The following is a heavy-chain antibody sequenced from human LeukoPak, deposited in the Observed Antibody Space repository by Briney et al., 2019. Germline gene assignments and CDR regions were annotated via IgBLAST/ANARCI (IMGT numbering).Heavy chain of an antibody. D-gene: IGHD2-21*02. CDR1: GDSVSSNSAA. CDR2: TYYRSKWYF. V-gene: IGHV6-1*01. J-gene: IGHJ6*03. Sequence: SQTLSLTCAISGDSVSSNSAAWNWIRQSPSRGLEWLGRTYYRSKWYFDYAVSLKSRITINPDTSKNQFSLQLNSVTPEDTAVYYCARGEDCGGDCQYYYYYYMDVWGKGTTVTVSS. CDR3: ARGEDCGGDCQYYYYYYMDV.